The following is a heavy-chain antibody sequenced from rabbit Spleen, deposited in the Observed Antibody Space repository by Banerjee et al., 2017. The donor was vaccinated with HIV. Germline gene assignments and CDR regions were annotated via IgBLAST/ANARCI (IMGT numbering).Heavy chain of an antibody. CDR1: GFSLNSFT. Sequence: QSVEESGGRLVTPGTPLTLTCTVSGFSLNSFTMGWVRQAPGEGLEWIGDIYAGSGSTWYANWVKGRFTISKTSSTTVDLLITSPTTEDTATYFCARDGDAGSRYEMDIWGPGTLVTVS. CDR2: IYAGSGST. D-gene: IGHD6-1*01. CDR3: ARDGDAGSRYEMDI. V-gene: IGHV1S69*01. J-gene: IGHJ6*01.